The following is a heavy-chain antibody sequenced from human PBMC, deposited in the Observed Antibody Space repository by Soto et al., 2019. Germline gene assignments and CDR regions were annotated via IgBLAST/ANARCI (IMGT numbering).Heavy chain of an antibody. CDR3: TRSVYGTVTTNAFDT. V-gene: IGHV3-48*03. CDR1: GFAFGSYE. Sequence: SLRLSCAASGFAFGSYEMNWVRQAPGKWREWVSYISISAITIYYADSVKGRLTISIDDAKNSLYRQMNGLSAEHTAVFYCTRSVYGTVTTNAFDTWGQGTMVTVS. CDR2: ISISAITI. J-gene: IGHJ3*02. D-gene: IGHD4-17*01.